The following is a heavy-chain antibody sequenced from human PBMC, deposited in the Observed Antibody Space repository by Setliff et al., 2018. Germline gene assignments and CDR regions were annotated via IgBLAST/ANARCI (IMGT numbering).Heavy chain of an antibody. J-gene: IGHJ4*02. CDR1: GYTFINYG. V-gene: IGHV1-18*01. Sequence: ASVKVSCKTSGYTFINYGLSWMRQAPGQGLEWMGWISGYKSNPNYLQKMQGRLTMTTDTSTSTAYMELRSLRSDDTAIYYCARVSLPAAIVRFDSWGQGTLVTVS. CDR2: ISGYKSNP. D-gene: IGHD2-2*01. CDR3: ARVSLPAAIVRFDS.